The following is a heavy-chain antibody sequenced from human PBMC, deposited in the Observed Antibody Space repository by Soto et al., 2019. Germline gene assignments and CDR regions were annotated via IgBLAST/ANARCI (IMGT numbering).Heavy chain of an antibody. CDR2: ISGEGGST. CDR3: AKAVQGSSNFDS. D-gene: IGHD6-13*01. J-gene: IGHJ4*02. CDR1: EFTFSTYA. V-gene: IGHV3-23*01. Sequence: EVQLLESGGGLIQPGGSLRLSCAASEFTFSTYAMSWVRQAPGKGLEWVSTISGEGGSTFYADSVKGRFTISRDNSKNMLYLEMNSLRTEDTAVYFCAKAVQGSSNFDSWGQGTLVTVSS.